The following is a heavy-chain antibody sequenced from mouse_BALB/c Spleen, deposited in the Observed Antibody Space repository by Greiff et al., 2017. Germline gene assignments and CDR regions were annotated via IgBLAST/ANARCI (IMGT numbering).Heavy chain of an antibody. CDR1: GFAFSSYD. V-gene: IGHV5-12-1*01. J-gene: IGHJ2*01. CDR2: ISSGGGST. Sequence: DVKLVESGGGLVKPGGSLKLSCAASGFAFSSYDMSWVRQTPEKRLEWVAYISSGGGSTYYPDTVKGRFTISRDNAKNTLYLQMSSLKSEDTAMYYCARRIHYYGDFDYWGQGTTLTVSS. D-gene: IGHD1-2*01. CDR3: ARRIHYYGDFDY.